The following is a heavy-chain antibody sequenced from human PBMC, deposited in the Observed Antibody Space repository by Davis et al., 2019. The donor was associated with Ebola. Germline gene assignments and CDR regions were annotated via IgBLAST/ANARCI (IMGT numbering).Heavy chain of an antibody. D-gene: IGHD3-3*01. CDR1: GGSFSGYY. CDR3: ARSSLEWLPHPFDP. J-gene: IGHJ5*02. Sequence: MPSETLSLTCAVYGGSFSGYYWSWIRQPPGKGLEWIGEINHSGSTNYNPSLKSRVTISVDTSKNQFSLKLSSVTAADTAVYYCARSSLEWLPHPFDPWGQGTLVTVSS. CDR2: INHSGST. V-gene: IGHV4-34*01.